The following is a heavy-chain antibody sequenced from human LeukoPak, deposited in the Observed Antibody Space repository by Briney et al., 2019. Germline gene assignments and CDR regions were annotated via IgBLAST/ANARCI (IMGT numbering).Heavy chain of an antibody. D-gene: IGHD5-18*01. J-gene: IGHJ4*02. CDR3: ARGYSYGQGYYFDY. Sequence: SETLSLTCTVSGDSTSSGTYYWSWIRQPAGKGLEWIGRIDASGNPNYNPSLRSRLTMSVDTSKNQFSLKLSSVTAADTAVYYCARGYSYGQGYYFDYWGQGTLVTVSS. CDR1: GDSTSSGTYY. V-gene: IGHV4-61*02. CDR2: IDASGNP.